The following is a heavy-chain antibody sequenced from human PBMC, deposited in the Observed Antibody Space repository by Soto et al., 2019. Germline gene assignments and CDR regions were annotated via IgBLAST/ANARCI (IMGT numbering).Heavy chain of an antibody. Sequence: GGSLRLSCAASGFTFSSYWMHWVRQAPGKGLVWVSRINSDGSSTSYADSVKGRFTISRDNAKNTLYLQMNSLRAEDTAVYYCARGPHCSGGSCYPFDYWGQGTLVTVSS. J-gene: IGHJ4*02. V-gene: IGHV3-74*01. CDR1: GFTFSSYW. D-gene: IGHD2-15*01. CDR3: ARGPHCSGGSCYPFDY. CDR2: INSDGSST.